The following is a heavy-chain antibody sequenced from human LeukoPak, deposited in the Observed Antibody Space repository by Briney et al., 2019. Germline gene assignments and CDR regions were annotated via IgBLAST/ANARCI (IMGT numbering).Heavy chain of an antibody. CDR3: AKAPVTTCRGAFCYPFDY. Sequence: RTGGSLRLSCAASGFTFSSYVMHWVRQAPGKGLEWVSAISDTGNTYHADSVKGRFTISRDSSKNTLFLQMNRLRPEDAAVYYCAKAPVTTCRGAFCYPFDYWGLGTLVTVSS. J-gene: IGHJ4*02. CDR2: ISDTGNT. CDR1: GFTFSSYV. D-gene: IGHD2-15*01. V-gene: IGHV3-23*01.